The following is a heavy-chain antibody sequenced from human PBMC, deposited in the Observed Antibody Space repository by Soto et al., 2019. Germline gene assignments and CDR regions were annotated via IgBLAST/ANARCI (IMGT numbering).Heavy chain of an antibody. J-gene: IGHJ4*02. Sequence: QVQLVESGGGLVKPGGSLRLSCFTSGFTFKDYYMWWIRQAPGKGLEWLSYISSTGDAVYDADSVKGRFTTSRDNTKKSLILQMDSLAVEDSAVYYCARGSRQRFLEWLLFDYWGQGALVSVSS. CDR1: GFTFKDYY. D-gene: IGHD3-3*01. CDR2: ISSTGDAV. V-gene: IGHV3-11*01. CDR3: ARGSRQRFLEWLLFDY.